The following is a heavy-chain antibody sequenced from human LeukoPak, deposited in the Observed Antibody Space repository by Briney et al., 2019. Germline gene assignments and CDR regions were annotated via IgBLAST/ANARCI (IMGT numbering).Heavy chain of an antibody. CDR2: IFSDGST. CDR1: GFTVSGNY. CDR3: ASYYPFDF. D-gene: IGHD2-21*01. V-gene: IGHV3-66*01. Sequence: GGSLRLSCAASGFTVSGNYMSWVRQAPGKGLGWVSIIFSDGSTYYADSVKGRFTISRDNSKNTLSLQMNSLRADDTAVYYCASYYPFDFWGQGTLVTVSS. J-gene: IGHJ4*02.